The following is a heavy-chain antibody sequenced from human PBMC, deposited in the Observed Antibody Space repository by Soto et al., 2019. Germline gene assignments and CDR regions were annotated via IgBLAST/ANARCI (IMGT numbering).Heavy chain of an antibody. J-gene: IGHJ4*02. CDR1: GFTFSSYA. CDR3: AKSDGGFDY. V-gene: IGHV3-23*01. CDR2: VSGSGGTT. D-gene: IGHD2-21*02. Sequence: EVQLLESGGGLVQPGGSLRLSCAASGFTFSSYAISWVRQAPGKGLGWVSAVSGSGGTTYYADSVKGRFTISRDNSQNTLYLKMNSLRDEDTAVYYCAKSDGGFDYWGQGTLVTVSS.